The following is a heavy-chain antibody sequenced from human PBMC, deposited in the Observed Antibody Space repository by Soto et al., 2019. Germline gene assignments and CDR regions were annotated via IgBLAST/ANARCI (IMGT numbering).Heavy chain of an antibody. CDR3: ALLSSGWFDP. CDR2: INTDGSIT. Sequence: GGSLRLSCAASGNIFSNYKMHWVRQAPGKGLVWVSRINTDGSITDYADSVKGRFTVSRDNAKNTMYLQMNSLTADDTAVYYCALLSSGWFDPWGQGTLVTVSS. D-gene: IGHD2-15*01. CDR1: GNIFSNYK. V-gene: IGHV3-74*01. J-gene: IGHJ5*02.